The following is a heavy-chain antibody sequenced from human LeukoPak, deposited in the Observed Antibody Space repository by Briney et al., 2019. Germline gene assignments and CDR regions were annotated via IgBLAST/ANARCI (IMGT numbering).Heavy chain of an antibody. V-gene: IGHV3-30*02. J-gene: IGHJ3*02. D-gene: IGHD5-18*01. Sequence: GGSLRLSCAASGFTFSSYGMHWVRQAPGKGLEWVAFIRYDGSNKYYADSVKGRFTISRDNSKNTLYLQMNSLRAEDTAVYYCAKDLRAGDTAMVNAFDIWGQGTMVTVSS. CDR1: GFTFSSYG. CDR2: IRYDGSNK. CDR3: AKDLRAGDTAMVNAFDI.